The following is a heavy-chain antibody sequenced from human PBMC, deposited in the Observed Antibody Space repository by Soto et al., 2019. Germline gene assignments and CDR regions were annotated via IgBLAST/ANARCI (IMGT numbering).Heavy chain of an antibody. Sequence: QMQLVQSGPEVKKPGTSVKVSCKASGFTFTSSAMQWVRQARGQRLEWIGWIVVGSGNTNYAQKFQERVTITRDMSTSTAYMELSSLRSEDTAVYYCAADCQHCSGGSCYFAFDIWGQGTMVTVSS. V-gene: IGHV1-58*02. CDR2: IVVGSGNT. CDR1: GFTFTSSA. CDR3: AADCQHCSGGSCYFAFDI. J-gene: IGHJ3*02. D-gene: IGHD2-15*01.